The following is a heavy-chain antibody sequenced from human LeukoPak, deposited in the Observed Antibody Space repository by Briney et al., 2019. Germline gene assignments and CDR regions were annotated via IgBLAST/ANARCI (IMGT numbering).Heavy chain of an antibody. CDR1: GGTFSSYA. V-gene: IGHV1-69*05. D-gene: IGHD3-16*01. Sequence: GASVKVSCKASGGTFSSYAISWVRQAPGQGLEWMGGIIPIFGTANYAQKLQGRVTMTTDTSTSTAYMELRSLRSDDTAVYYCARAFGLPFGGVNWGQGTLVTVSS. CDR3: ARAFGLPFGGVN. J-gene: IGHJ4*02. CDR2: IIPIFGTA.